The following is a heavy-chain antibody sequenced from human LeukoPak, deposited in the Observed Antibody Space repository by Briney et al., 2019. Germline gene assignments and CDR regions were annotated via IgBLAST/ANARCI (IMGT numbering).Heavy chain of an antibody. J-gene: IGHJ4*02. V-gene: IGHV4-4*02. CDR3: ARDSLDCSGGSCYPTSRDY. D-gene: IGHD2-15*01. CDR1: GGXISSSNW. CDR2: IYHSGST. Sequence: SETLSLTCAVSGGXISSSNWWSWVRQPPGKGLEWIGEIYHSGSTNYNPSLKSRVTISVDKSKNQFSLKLSSVTAADTAVYYCARDSLDCSGGSCYPTSRDYWGQGTLVTVSS.